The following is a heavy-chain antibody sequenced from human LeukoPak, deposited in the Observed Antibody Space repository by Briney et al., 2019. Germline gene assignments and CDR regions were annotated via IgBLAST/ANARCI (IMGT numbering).Heavy chain of an antibody. CDR3: ARDHGYFDWLPQYYFDY. J-gene: IGHJ4*02. Sequence: KPGGSLRLSCAASGFIFSSYWMHWVRQAPGKGLVWVSRINSDGSSTSYADSVKGRFTISRDNAKNTLYLQMNSLRAEDTAVYYCARDHGYFDWLPQYYFDYWGQGTLVTVSS. CDR1: GFIFSSYW. D-gene: IGHD3-9*01. CDR2: INSDGSST. V-gene: IGHV3-74*01.